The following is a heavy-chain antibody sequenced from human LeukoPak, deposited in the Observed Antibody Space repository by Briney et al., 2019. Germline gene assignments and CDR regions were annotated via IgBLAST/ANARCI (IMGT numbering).Heavy chain of an antibody. CDR1: GYILTELS. J-gene: IGHJ4*02. V-gene: IGHV1-24*01. CDR3: EKVWGGSSGGFDY. CDR2: IYPEDGET. Sequence: ASVNVSCKVSGYILTELSIHWVRQAPGKGLEWMGGIYPEDGETLYAQNLHGRVTMTDYTSTDTAYMELSSMRSEDTAVYYCEKVWGGSSGGFDYWGQGTLVTVSS. D-gene: IGHD2-15*01.